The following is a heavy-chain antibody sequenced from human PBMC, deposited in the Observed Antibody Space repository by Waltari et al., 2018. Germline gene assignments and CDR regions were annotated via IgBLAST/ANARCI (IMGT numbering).Heavy chain of an antibody. J-gene: IGHJ4*02. D-gene: IGHD2-21*01. Sequence: EVQLLASGGGLVQPRGSLRLSCAASGFPFSSYAMSWVRQTPGKGLEWVSAISGSGGSTYYADSVKGRFTISRDNSKNTLYLQMNSLRAEDTAVYYCAKVECCGGFNYFDYWGQGTLVTVSS. CDR2: ISGSGGST. CDR3: AKVECCGGFNYFDY. CDR1: GFPFSSYA. V-gene: IGHV3-23*01.